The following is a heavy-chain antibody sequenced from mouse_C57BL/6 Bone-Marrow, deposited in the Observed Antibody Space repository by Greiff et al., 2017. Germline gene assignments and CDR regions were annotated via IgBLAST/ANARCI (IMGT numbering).Heavy chain of an antibody. J-gene: IGHJ2*01. Sequence: GGGLVQPKGTLNLSCAASGFSFNTYAMNWVRQAPGKGLEWVARIRSKSNNYATYYADSVKDRFTISRDDSESMLYLQMNNLKTEDTAMYYCVRLGDYWGQGTTLTVSS. CDR3: VRLGDY. V-gene: IGHV10-1*01. CDR1: GFSFNTYA. CDR2: IRSKSNNYAT.